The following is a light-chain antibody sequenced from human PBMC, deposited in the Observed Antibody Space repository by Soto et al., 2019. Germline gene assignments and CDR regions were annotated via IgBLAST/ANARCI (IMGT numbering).Light chain of an antibody. CDR2: ANS. CDR3: QSHDSRLFLV. CDR1: SSNIGAGFD. V-gene: IGLV1-40*01. J-gene: IGLJ2*01. Sequence: QSVLTQPPSVSGAPGQRVTISCTGSSSNIGAGFDVHWYQQLPGTAPKLLIYANSNRPSGVPDRFSGSKSGTSASLAITALQAEDEADYYCQSHDSRLFLVFGGGTKLTVL.